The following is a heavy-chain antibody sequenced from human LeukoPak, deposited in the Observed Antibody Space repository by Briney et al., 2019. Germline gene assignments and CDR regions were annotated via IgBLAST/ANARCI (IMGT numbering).Heavy chain of an antibody. CDR2: MNPNSGNT. Sequence: ASVKVSCKASGDTFTSYDINWVRQATGQGLEWMGWMNPNSGNTGYAQKFQGRVTMTRNTSISTAYMELSSLRSEDTAVYYCARGVPRLAARPNWVDPWGQGTLVTVSS. CDR3: ARGVPRLAARPNWVDP. CDR1: GDTFTSYD. J-gene: IGHJ5*02. V-gene: IGHV1-8*01. D-gene: IGHD6-6*01.